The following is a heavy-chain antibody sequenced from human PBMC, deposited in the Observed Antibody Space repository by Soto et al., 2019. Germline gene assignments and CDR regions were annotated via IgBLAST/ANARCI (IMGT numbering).Heavy chain of an antibody. CDR2: ISAYNGNT. CDR1: GYTFTSYG. J-gene: IGHJ3*02. D-gene: IGHD4-17*01. CDR3: ARARIYGASDAFDI. V-gene: IGHV1-18*04. Sequence: ASVKVSFKASGYTFTSYGIIWVRQAPGQGLEWMGWISAYNGNTNYAQKLQGRVTMTTDTSTSTAYMELRSLRSDDTAVYYCARARIYGASDAFDIWGQGTMVTVSS.